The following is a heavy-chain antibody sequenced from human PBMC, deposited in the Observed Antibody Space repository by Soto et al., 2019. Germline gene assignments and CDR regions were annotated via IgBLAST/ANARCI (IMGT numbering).Heavy chain of an antibody. V-gene: IGHV4-31*03. CDR3: AREGGYNLTLEYYFDY. Sequence: SATLSLSCTVSGGSISRGGYYWNWIRQHPGKGLEWIGYIYYSGSTYYNPSLKSRVTISVDTSKNQFSLKLSSVTAADTAVYYCAREGGYNLTLEYYFDYWGQGTLVTVS. D-gene: IGHD5-12*01. CDR1: GGSISRGGYY. CDR2: IYYSGST. J-gene: IGHJ4*02.